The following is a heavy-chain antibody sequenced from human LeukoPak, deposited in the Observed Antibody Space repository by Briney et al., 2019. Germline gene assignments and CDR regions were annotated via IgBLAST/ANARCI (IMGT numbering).Heavy chain of an antibody. V-gene: IGHV3-48*03. Sequence: GGSLRLSCAASGFTFSSYEMNWVRQAPGKGLEWVSYISSSGSTIYYADSVKGRFTISRDNAKNSLYLQMNSLRAEDTAVYYCARVPYYYGSGSLWGQGTLVTVSS. CDR1: GFTFSSYE. CDR3: ARVPYYYGSGSL. J-gene: IGHJ4*02. D-gene: IGHD3-10*01. CDR2: ISSSGSTI.